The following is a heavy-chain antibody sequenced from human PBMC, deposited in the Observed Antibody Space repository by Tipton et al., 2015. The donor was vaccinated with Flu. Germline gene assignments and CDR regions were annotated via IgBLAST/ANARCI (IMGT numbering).Heavy chain of an antibody. J-gene: IGHJ3*02. CDR3: ATDLARPYGLGSLDAFDI. CDR2: INPSDGST. D-gene: IGHD3-10*01. V-gene: IGHV1-46*01. CDR1: GYTFASHY. Sequence: QSGAEVKKPGASVKVSCKASGYTFASHYVHWVRQAPGQGLEWMSIINPSDGSTSYAQKFQGRVTVTRDTSRSTVYMEVNSLRSEDTAVYYCATDLARPYGLGSLDAFDIWGQGTMVTVSS.